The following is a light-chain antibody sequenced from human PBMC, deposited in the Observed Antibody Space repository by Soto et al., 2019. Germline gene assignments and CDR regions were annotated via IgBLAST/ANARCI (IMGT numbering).Light chain of an antibody. CDR3: KSYAVSNTYV. V-gene: IGLV2-8*01. CDR1: KNDVGFYDF. J-gene: IGLJ1*01. CDR2: EVV. Sequence: QSALTQPPSASGSPGQSVTISCTGTKNDVGFYDFVSWYQHHPGKAPRLIIYEVVQRPSGVPDRFSGSKSGNTASLTVSGLQAADEADYFCKSYAVSNTYVFGSGTKVTVL.